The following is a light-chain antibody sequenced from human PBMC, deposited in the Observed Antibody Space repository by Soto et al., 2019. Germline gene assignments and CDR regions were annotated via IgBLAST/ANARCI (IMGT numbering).Light chain of an antibody. CDR1: QSVRSSY. J-gene: IGKJ3*01. CDR3: QQYGSSPRFT. Sequence: EIVLTQSPGTLSLSLGERASLACRASQSVRSSYLAWYQQKPGQAPRLLIYGASTRATGIPDRFSGSGSGTDFTHTIGRLEPEDFAVYYCQQYGSSPRFTFGPGTKVDIK. CDR2: GAS. V-gene: IGKV3-20*01.